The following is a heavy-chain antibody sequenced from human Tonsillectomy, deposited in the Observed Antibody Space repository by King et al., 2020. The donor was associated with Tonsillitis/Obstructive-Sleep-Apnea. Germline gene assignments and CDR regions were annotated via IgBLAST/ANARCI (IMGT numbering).Heavy chain of an antibody. CDR1: RFTFRSYW. D-gene: IGHD3-16*01. CDR3: ARDGGVGEGDV. Sequence: VQLVESGGGLVQPGGSLRLSCAASRFTFRSYWMSWVRQAPGKGPEWVANIKQDGSEKYYVDSVKGRFTISRDNAKNSLYLQMNGLRAADTAVYYGARDGGVGEGDVWGKGTTVTVSS. V-gene: IGHV3-7*01. J-gene: IGHJ6*04. CDR2: IKQDGSEK.